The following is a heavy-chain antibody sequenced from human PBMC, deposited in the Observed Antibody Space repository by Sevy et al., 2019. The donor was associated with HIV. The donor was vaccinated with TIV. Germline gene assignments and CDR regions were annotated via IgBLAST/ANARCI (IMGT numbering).Heavy chain of an antibody. CDR2: IWYDGSNK. CDR3: ARDKDYSNYLPDY. Sequence: GGSLRLSCAASGFTFSSHGIHWVRQAPGKGLEWVAVIWYDGSNKYYADSVKGRFTISRDNSKSTLFLQINSLGAEDTAVYFCARDKDYSNYLPDYWGQGTLVTVSS. D-gene: IGHD4-4*01. V-gene: IGHV3-33*01. CDR1: GFTFSSHG. J-gene: IGHJ4*02.